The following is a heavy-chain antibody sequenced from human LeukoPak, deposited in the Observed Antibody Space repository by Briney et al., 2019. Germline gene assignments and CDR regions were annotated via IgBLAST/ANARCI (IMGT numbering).Heavy chain of an antibody. CDR2: TYISGST. V-gene: IGHV4-4*07. CDR3: ASGLRTGDWFDP. CDR1: GGSLSKYS. D-gene: IGHD1-1*01. J-gene: IGHJ5*02. Sequence: PSETLSLTCTVSGGSLSKYSWSWVRQPDGKGLEWLGRTYISGSTNYNPSLKSRVTISVDKSKNQFSLKLNSVTAADTAVDYFASGLRTGDWFDPWGQGALVTVSS.